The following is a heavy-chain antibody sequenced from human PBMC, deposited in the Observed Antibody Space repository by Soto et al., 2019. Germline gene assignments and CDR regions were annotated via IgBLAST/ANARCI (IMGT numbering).Heavy chain of an antibody. CDR2: ISSTRRTI. Sequence: KPGGSLRLSCGASGFTFSNYNMSGIRQAPGKVLEWVSYISSTRRTIYYADSVRGRFTVSRDNAQNSLSLTLNSLRVEDTAVYYCARSYSSGWEFDYWGHGTQVTSSS. D-gene: IGHD6-19*01. J-gene: IGHJ4*01. V-gene: IGHV3-11*01. CDR3: ARSYSSGWEFDY. CDR1: GFTFSNYN.